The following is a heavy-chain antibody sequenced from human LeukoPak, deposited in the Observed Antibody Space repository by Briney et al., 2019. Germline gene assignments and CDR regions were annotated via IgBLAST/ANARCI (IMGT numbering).Heavy chain of an antibody. CDR1: GYTFTSYG. J-gene: IGHJ3*02. D-gene: IGHD3-22*01. CDR3: ARLIYDAAIGYAFDI. V-gene: IGHV1-2*06. Sequence: ASVKVSCKASGYTFTSYGISWVRQAPGQGLEWMGRINPNSGGTNYAQKFQGRVTMTRDTSISTAYMELSRLRSDDTAVYYCARLIYDAAIGYAFDIWGQGTMVTVSS. CDR2: INPNSGGT.